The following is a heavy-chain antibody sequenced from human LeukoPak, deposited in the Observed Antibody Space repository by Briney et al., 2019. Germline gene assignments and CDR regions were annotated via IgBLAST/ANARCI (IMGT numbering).Heavy chain of an antibody. J-gene: IGHJ4*02. V-gene: IGHV3-30*04. CDR1: GFNFSTHA. CDR2: ISYDSYNK. Sequence: GGSLRLSCAASGFNFSTHAMHWVRQAPGKRLEWVSLISYDSYNKNYAESVKGRFTISRDNPKNTLYLQMNSLKPEDTAVYYCARDLWQLGYFEYWGQGVLVTVSS. D-gene: IGHD1-1*01. CDR3: ARDLWQLGYFEY.